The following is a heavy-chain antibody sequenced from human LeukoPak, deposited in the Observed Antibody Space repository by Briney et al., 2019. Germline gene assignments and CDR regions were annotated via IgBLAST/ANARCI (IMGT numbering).Heavy chain of an antibody. Sequence: PGGSLRLSCAASGFTFGSYAMYWVRQAPGKGLEWASGISGSGGSTFYADSVKGRFTISRDNSENTVYLQMNSLRADDTAVDYCAKTTAGYSSGRYPGWPVDYWGQGTLVTVSS. D-gene: IGHD6-19*01. J-gene: IGHJ4*02. CDR1: GFTFGSYA. CDR2: ISGSGGST. V-gene: IGHV3-23*01. CDR3: AKTTAGYSSGRYPGWPVDY.